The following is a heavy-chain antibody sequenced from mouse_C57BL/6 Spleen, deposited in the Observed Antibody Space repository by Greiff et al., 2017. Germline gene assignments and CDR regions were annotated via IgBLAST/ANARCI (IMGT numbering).Heavy chain of an antibody. D-gene: IGHD2-4*01. J-gene: IGHJ4*01. V-gene: IGHV1-54*01. CDR2: INPGSGGT. CDR3: ARSGDYDENYYAMDD. Sequence: QVQLQQSGAELVRPGTSVKVSCKASGYAFTNYLIEWVKQRPGQGLEWIGVINPGSGGTNYNEKFKGKATLTADKSSSTAYMQLSSLTSEDSAVYFCARSGDYDENYYAMDDWGQGTSVTVSS. CDR1: GYAFTNYL.